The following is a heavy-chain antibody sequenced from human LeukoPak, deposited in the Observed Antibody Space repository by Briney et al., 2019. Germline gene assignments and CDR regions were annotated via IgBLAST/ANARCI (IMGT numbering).Heavy chain of an antibody. D-gene: IGHD3-10*01. CDR3: ARDLRANYYASID. V-gene: IGHV1-69*05. J-gene: IGHJ4*02. CDR1: GGTFCSYA. Sequence: ASVKVSCKASGGTFCSYAISWVRQAPGQGLEWMGGIIPIFGTANYAQKFQGRVTITTDESTSTAYMELSSLRSEDTAVYYCARDLRANYYASIDWGQGALVTVSS. CDR2: IIPIFGTA.